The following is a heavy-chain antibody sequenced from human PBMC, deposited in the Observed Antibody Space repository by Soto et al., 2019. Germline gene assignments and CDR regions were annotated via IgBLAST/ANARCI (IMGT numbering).Heavy chain of an antibody. D-gene: IGHD3-16*01. J-gene: IGHJ3*02. V-gene: IGHV3-11*06. CDR1: GLTFSDYY. CDR3: ARDLVDGAFDI. CDR2: ISSSSSYT. Sequence: GGSLRLSCAASGLTFSDYYMSWIRQAPGKGLEWVSYISSSSSYTNYADSVKGRFTISRDNAKNSLYLQMNSLRAEDTAVYYCARDLVDGAFDIWGRGTMVTVSS.